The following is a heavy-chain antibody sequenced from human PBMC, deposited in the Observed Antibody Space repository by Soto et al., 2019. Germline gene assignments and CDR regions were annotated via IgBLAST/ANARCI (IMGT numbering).Heavy chain of an antibody. CDR1: GGSISSGGYY. D-gene: IGHD3-22*01. CDR3: ATSYYYDSSGPNWFDP. CDR2: IYYSGST. J-gene: IGHJ5*02. Sequence: QVQLQESGPGLVKPSQTLSLTCTVSGGSISSGGYYWSWIRQHPGKGLEWIGYIYYSGSTYYNPSPKSRVTISXXTXKXXFSLKLSSVTAADTAVYYCATSYYYDSSGPNWFDPWGQGTLVTVSS. V-gene: IGHV4-31*03.